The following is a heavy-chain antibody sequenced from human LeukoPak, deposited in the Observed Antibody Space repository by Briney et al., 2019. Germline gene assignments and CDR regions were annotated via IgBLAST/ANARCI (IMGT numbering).Heavy chain of an antibody. J-gene: IGHJ6*03. Sequence: GGSLRLSCTASGFTFGDYAMSWVRQAPGKGLEWVGFIRSKAYGGTTEYAASVKGRFTISRDDSKSIAYLQMNSLKTEDTAVYYCTRGGSYLYYYYMDVWGKGTTVTISS. CDR2: IRSKAYGGTT. V-gene: IGHV3-49*04. CDR3: TRGGSYLYYYYMDV. D-gene: IGHD2-15*01. CDR1: GFTFGDYA.